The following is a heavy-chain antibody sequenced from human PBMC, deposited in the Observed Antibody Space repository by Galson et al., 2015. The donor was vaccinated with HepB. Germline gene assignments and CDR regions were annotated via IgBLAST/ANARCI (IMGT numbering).Heavy chain of an antibody. CDR3: AGEGVEGGYAYFDY. D-gene: IGHD3-22*01. J-gene: IGHJ4*02. CDR2: ISYDGSNK. Sequence: SLRLSCAASGFTFSSYAMHWVRQAPGKGLEWVAVISYDGSNKYYADSVKGRFTISRDNSKNTLYLQMNSLRAEDTAVYYCAGEGVEGGYAYFDYWGQGTLVTVSS. V-gene: IGHV3-30-3*01. CDR1: GFTFSSYA.